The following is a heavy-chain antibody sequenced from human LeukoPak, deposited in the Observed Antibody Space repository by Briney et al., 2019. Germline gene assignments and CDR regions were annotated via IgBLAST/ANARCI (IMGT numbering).Heavy chain of an antibody. Sequence: ASVKVSCKASGCIFTSFAIHWVRQAPGQRLEWMGWINGGNGKTQYSQKFQGRVTITRDTSANTAYMELSSLRSEDTAVYYCARSYYDILFGYPKNNWFDPWGQGTLVTVSS. CDR3: ARSYYDILFGYPKNNWFDP. CDR2: INGGNGKT. CDR1: GCIFTSFA. D-gene: IGHD3-9*01. J-gene: IGHJ5*02. V-gene: IGHV1-3*01.